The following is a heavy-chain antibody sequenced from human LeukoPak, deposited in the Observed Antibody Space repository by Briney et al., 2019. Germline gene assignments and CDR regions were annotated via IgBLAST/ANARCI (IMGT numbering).Heavy chain of an antibody. CDR1: GGSISSSIYY. CDR2: VFYNGAT. J-gene: IGHJ4*02. Sequence: PSETLSLTCIVSGGSISSSIYYWAWVRQPPGKGLEWIGTVFYNGATQYSPSLRSRVTISIDTSTNQFSLKLSSVTAADTAVYYCARERYSYGPFDYWGQGTLVTVSS. V-gene: IGHV4-39*07. CDR3: ARERYSYGPFDY. D-gene: IGHD5-18*01.